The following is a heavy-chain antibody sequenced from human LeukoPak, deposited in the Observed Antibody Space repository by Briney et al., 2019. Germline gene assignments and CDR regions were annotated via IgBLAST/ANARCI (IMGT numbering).Heavy chain of an antibody. D-gene: IGHD2-21*02. CDR3: ARGPKVTNNFDY. CDR2: IIPIFGTA. Sequence: SVKVSCKASGGTFSSYAISWVRQAPGQGLEWMGGIIPIFGTANYAQKFQGRVTITADEPTSTAYMELSSLRSEDTAVYYCARGPKVTNNFDYWGQGTLVTVSS. CDR1: GGTFSSYA. J-gene: IGHJ4*02. V-gene: IGHV1-69*13.